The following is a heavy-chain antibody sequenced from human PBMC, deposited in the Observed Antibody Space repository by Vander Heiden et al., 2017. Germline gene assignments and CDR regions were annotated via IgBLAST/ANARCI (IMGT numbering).Heavy chain of an antibody. Sequence: SWIRQPPGKGLEWIGEINHSGSTNYNPALKSRVTISVDTSKNQFSRKLSSVTAADTAVYYCARGKAAAGTGWFDPWCEGTMVTVCS. J-gene: IGHJ5*02. D-gene: IGHD6-13*01. CDR2: INHSGST. CDR3: ARGKAAAGTGWFDP. V-gene: IGHV4-34*01.